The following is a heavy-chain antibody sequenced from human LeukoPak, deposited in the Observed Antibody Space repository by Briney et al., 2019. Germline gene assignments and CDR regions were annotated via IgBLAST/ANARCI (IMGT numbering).Heavy chain of an antibody. J-gene: IGHJ6*03. V-gene: IGHV3-21*06. CDR3: ARLLATWDYYYMDV. CDR1: GFTFSTYS. Sequence: PGGSLRLSCAGSGFTFSTYSIKWVRQAPGKGLEWDSLIGGSGSFIYYADSVKGRFTISRDNGKNSVYLQMNSLRDEDTGVYFCARLLATWDYYYMDVWGKGTTVTVSS. CDR2: IGGSGSFI. D-gene: IGHD3-3*02.